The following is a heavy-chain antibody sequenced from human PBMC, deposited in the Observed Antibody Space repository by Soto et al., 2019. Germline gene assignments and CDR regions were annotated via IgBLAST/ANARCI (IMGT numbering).Heavy chain of an antibody. CDR3: ARDLGYYASSGYFDY. CDR1: GFTFSDYY. CDR2: IDSSGSII. Sequence: QVQLVESGGGLVKPGGSLRLSCAASGFTFSDYYMSWIRQAPGQGLEWVSYIDSSGSIIYYADSVKGRFTISRDNAKNSLYLQMNRLRAEDTAGYYCARDLGYYASSGYFDYWGQGTLVTVSS. J-gene: IGHJ4*02. V-gene: IGHV3-11*01. D-gene: IGHD3-22*01.